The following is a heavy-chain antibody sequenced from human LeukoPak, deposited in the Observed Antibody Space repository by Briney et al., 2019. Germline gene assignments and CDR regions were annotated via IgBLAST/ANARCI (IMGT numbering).Heavy chain of an antibody. D-gene: IGHD3-22*01. CDR3: ATKGGNYYDSSGYPAI. V-gene: IGHV3-30*03. Sequence: GGSLRLSCAASGFTFSSYGMHWVRQAPGKGLEWVAVISYDGSNKYYADSAKGRFTISRDNSKNTLYLQMNSLRAEDTAVYYCATKGGNYYDSSGYPAIWGQGTLVTVSS. CDR1: GFTFSSYG. CDR2: ISYDGSNK. J-gene: IGHJ4*02.